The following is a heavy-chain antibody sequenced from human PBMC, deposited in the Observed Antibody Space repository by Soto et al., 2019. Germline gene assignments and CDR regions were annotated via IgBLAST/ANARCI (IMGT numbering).Heavy chain of an antibody. CDR2: ISGSGGST. V-gene: IGHV3-23*01. Sequence: PGGSLRLSCAASGFTFNNYAMNWVRQAPGKGLEWVAAISGSGGSTYYADSVKGRFTISRDNSKNTLYLQMNSLRAEDTAVYYCAKGDYRLILYGMDVWGQGTTVTVSS. J-gene: IGHJ6*02. CDR1: GFTFNNYA. CDR3: AKGDYRLILYGMDV. D-gene: IGHD4-4*01.